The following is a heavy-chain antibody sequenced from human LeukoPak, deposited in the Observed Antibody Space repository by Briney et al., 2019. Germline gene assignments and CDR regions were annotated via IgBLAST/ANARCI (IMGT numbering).Heavy chain of an antibody. D-gene: IGHD6-6*01. CDR2: ISSSSSYI. CDR3: ARDGYSSSSTFDY. J-gene: IGHJ4*02. CDR1: GFTFSSYS. Sequence: GGSLRLSCAASGFTFSSYSMNWVRQPPGKGLEWVSSISSSSSYIYYADSVKGRFTISRDNAKNSLYLQMNSLRAEDTAVYYCARDGYSSSSTFDYWGQGTLVTVSS. V-gene: IGHV3-21*01.